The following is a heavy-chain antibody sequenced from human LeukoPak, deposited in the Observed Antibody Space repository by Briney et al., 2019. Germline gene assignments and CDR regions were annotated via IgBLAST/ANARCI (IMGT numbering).Heavy chain of an antibody. CDR1: GGSISSYY. D-gene: IGHD6-13*01. CDR2: IYYSGST. Sequence: SETLSLTCTVSGGSISSYYWSWIRQPPGKGLEWIGYIYYSGSTNYNPSLKSRVTISVDTSKNQFSLRLRSVTAADTAVYYCARGTYGLYSSSWTEIYYYYYYMDVWGKGTTVTISS. CDR3: ARGTYGLYSSSWTEIYYYYYYMDV. J-gene: IGHJ6*03. V-gene: IGHV4-59*01.